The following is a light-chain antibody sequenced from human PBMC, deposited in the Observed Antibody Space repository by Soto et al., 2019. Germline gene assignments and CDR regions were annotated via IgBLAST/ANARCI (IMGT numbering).Light chain of an antibody. Sequence: EIVMTQSPATLSVFPGERATLSCRASHSVNNNLAWYQQKPGQAPRLLIYGASTRDTGIPARFRGSGSGTEFTHTISSPQTEDFAVYYCQQYDYWWTFGQGAKVEIK. CDR2: GAS. CDR1: HSVNNN. V-gene: IGKV3-15*01. CDR3: QQYDYWWT. J-gene: IGKJ1*01.